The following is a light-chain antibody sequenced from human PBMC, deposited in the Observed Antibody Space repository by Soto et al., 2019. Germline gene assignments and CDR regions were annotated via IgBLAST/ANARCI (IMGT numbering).Light chain of an antibody. J-gene: IGKJ1*01. Sequence: IVMTQSPATLSVSPGQRATLSCSASQSVSSNLAWYQQKPGDAPRLLIYGASTRATGIPARFSGSGSGTEFTLTISSLQSEDFAVYYCQQYNNWSPWTFGQGTKVDIK. CDR2: GAS. CDR1: QSVSSN. CDR3: QQYNNWSPWT. V-gene: IGKV3-15*01.